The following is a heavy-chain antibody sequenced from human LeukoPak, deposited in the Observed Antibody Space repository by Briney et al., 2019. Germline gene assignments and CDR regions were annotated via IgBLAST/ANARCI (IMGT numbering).Heavy chain of an antibody. J-gene: IGHJ3*02. D-gene: IGHD3-9*01. CDR1: GFTFSSYW. CDR3: ARGVNWLPGTFDI. Sequence: GGSLRLSCAASGFTFSSYWMHWVRQAPGKGLEWVANIRQDGNEKYSVDSVKGRFTISRGNAKNSLYLQMNSLRADDTAVYYCARGVNWLPGTFDIWGQGTVVTVSS. CDR2: IRQDGNEK. V-gene: IGHV3-7*01.